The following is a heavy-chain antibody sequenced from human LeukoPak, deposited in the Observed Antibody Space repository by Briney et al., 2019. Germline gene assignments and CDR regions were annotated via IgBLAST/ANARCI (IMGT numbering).Heavy chain of an antibody. CDR1: GFTFSSYW. CDR2: IKQDGSEK. D-gene: IGHD2-21*02. J-gene: IGHJ4*02. V-gene: IGHV3-7*01. Sequence: GGSLRLSCAASGFTFSSYWMSWVRQAPGKGLEWVANIKQDGSEKYYVDSVKGRFTISRDNAKNSLYLQMNSLRAEDTAVYYCARVRLAYCGGDCYSPLDYWGQGTLVTVSS. CDR3: ARVRLAYCGGDCYSPLDY.